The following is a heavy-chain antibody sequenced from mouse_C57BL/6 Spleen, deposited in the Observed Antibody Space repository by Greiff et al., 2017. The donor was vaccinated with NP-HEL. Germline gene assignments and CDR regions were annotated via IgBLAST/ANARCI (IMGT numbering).Heavy chain of an antibody. V-gene: IGHV1-81*01. D-gene: IGHD1-1*01. Sequence: QVHVKQSGAELARPGASVKLSCKASGYTFTSYGISWVKQRTGQGLEWIGEIYPRSGNTYYNEKFKGKATLTADKSSSTAYMELRSLTSEDSAVYFCARWGNYGSLYFDVWGTGTTVTVSS. CDR3: ARWGNYGSLYFDV. CDR2: IYPRSGNT. J-gene: IGHJ1*03. CDR1: GYTFTSYG.